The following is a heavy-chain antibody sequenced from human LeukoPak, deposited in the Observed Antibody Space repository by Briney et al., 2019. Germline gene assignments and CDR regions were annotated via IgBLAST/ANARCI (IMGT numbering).Heavy chain of an antibody. CDR1: GYGFTSYC. CDR2: IFTDGSDT. CDR3: TKVRGRYYFDY. V-gene: IGHV5-51*01. J-gene: IGHJ4*02. D-gene: IGHD3-10*01. Sequence: GSSLQTPSNGFGYGFTSYCFGCWLHMPAKNLEWLVGIFTDGSDTSYSPSFQGQVTISADKSNNPAYLQRSTLTASDTAVYYCTKVRGRYYFDYWGQGTLVTVSS.